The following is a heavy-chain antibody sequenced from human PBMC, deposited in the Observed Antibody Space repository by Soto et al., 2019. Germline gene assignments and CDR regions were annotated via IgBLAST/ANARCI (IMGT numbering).Heavy chain of an antibody. CDR3: ARDGPESYCGGACPLGYSDRGLDA. V-gene: IGHV1-46*01. Sequence: QVQLLQSGAELKKPGASVSVSCKASGFTFSAYYVHWVRQSPAEGLQWMGVINPSNGSTSYPQKFQGRVTMTRDTSTNTVYMDLSSLRIEDTALYLCARDGPESYCGGACPLGYSDRGLDAWGQGTAVTVSS. D-gene: IGHD2-21*02. CDR1: GFTFSAYY. J-gene: IGHJ6*02. CDR2: INPSNGST.